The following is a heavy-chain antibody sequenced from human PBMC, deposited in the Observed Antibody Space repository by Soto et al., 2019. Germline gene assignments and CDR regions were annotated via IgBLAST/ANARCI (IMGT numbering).Heavy chain of an antibody. D-gene: IGHD3-3*01. CDR2: IYYSGST. Sequence: ETLSLTCTVSGGSIRSYSSSWMRQPPGKGLVWIGYIYYSGSTNYNPSLKSRVTISVDTSKNQFSLKLSSVTAADTAVYYCARGLDDFWSGYRYYYMDVWGKGTTVTGSS. V-gene: IGHV4-59*01. J-gene: IGHJ6*03. CDR3: ARGLDDFWSGYRYYYMDV. CDR1: GGSIRSYS.